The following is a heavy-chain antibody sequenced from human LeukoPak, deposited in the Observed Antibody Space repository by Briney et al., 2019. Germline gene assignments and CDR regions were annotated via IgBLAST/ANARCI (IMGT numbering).Heavy chain of an antibody. V-gene: IGHV4-34*01. CDR2: INHSGST. CDR3: ARESGGEQWLDR. D-gene: IGHD6-19*01. CDR1: GGSFSGYY. J-gene: IGHJ4*02. Sequence: SETLSLTCAVYGGSFSGYYWSWIRQPPGKGLEWIGEINHSGSTNYNPSLKSRVTMSVDTSKNQFSLNLSSVTAADTAVYYCARESGGEQWLDRWGQGTLVTVSS.